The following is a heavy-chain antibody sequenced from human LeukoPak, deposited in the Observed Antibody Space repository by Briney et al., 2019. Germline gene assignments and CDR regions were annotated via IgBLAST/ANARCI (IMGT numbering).Heavy chain of an antibody. V-gene: IGHV1-58*02. CDR2: IVVGSGNT. CDR3: AADQSGVVVTAFDI. CDR1: GFTFTNSS. Sequence: SVKVSCKASGFTFTNSSMQWVRQARGQRLECIGWIVVGSGNTNYAQKFQERVTITRDMSTSTAYMELSSLRSEDTAVYYCAADQSGVVVTAFDIWGQGTMVTVSS. D-gene: IGHD3-22*01. J-gene: IGHJ3*02.